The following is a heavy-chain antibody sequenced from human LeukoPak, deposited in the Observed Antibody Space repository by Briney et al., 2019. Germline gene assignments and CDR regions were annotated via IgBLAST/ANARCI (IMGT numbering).Heavy chain of an antibody. D-gene: IGHD3-10*01. CDR2: INPNSGGS. Sequence: ASVKVSCKASGYTFTGYYMHWVRQAPGQGLEWMGWINPNSGGSNYAQKFQGRVAMTRDTSISTAYMELSSLRSDDTAVYYCARDYGHYGSGSYPDNWFDPWGQGTLVSVSS. CDR1: GYTFTGYY. CDR3: ARDYGHYGSGSYPDNWFDP. V-gene: IGHV1-2*02. J-gene: IGHJ5*02.